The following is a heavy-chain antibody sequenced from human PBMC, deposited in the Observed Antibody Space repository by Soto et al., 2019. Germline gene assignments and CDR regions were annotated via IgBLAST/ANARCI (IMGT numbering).Heavy chain of an antibody. CDR2: INGNGDRA. CDR1: GFTISTYA. Sequence: GVSLRLSCAASGFTISTYAMSWVRQAPGKGLEWVSAINGNGDRACYAESVKGRFTISRDNSKNTAYLQMNSLRAEDTAVYYCAVRSDAFDVWGQGTMVTVSS. J-gene: IGHJ3*01. CDR3: AVRSDAFDV. V-gene: IGHV3-23*01.